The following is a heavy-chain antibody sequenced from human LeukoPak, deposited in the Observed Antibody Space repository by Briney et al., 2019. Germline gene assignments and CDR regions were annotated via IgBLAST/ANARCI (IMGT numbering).Heavy chain of an antibody. V-gene: IGHV4-30-4*08. D-gene: IGHD6-13*01. CDR3: ARDLVDSSSWYGGWFDP. CDR2: IYYSGST. J-gene: IGHJ5*02. Sequence: PSETLSLTCTVSGGSISSGDYYWSWIRQPPGKGLEWIGYIYYSGSTYYNPSLKSRVTISVDTSKNQFSLKLSSVTAADTAVYYCARDLVDSSSWYGGWFDPWGQGTLVTVSS. CDR1: GGSISSGDYY.